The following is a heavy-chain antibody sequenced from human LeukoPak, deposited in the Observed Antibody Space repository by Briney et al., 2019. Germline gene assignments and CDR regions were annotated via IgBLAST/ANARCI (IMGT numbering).Heavy chain of an antibody. CDR1: GFTFSSYS. CDR2: ISSSSSYI. V-gene: IGHV3-21*01. Sequence: PGGSLRLSCAASGFTFSSYSMNWVRQAPGKGLEWVSSISSSSSYIYYADSVKGRFTISRDNAMNSLYLRVNSLRAEDTAVYYCARVLKTYYYDSSGYYGNYWGQGTLVTVSS. D-gene: IGHD3-22*01. CDR3: ARVLKTYYYDSSGYYGNY. J-gene: IGHJ4*02.